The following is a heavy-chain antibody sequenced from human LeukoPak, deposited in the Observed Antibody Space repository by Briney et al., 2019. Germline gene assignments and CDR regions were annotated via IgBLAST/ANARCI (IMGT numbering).Heavy chain of an antibody. CDR2: IDYSGST. Sequence: PSETLSLTCAVSGGSITSTFDYWAWIRQPPGKGLEWIGNIDYSGSTYYNPSLKSRITISVDTSKNQFSLKLNSVTAADTALYYCARQPPTWEPLRPPGSHLDSWGQGTLVTVSS. CDR3: ARQPPTWEPLRPPGSHLDS. D-gene: IGHD1-26*01. V-gene: IGHV4-39*01. J-gene: IGHJ4*02. CDR1: GGSITSTFDY.